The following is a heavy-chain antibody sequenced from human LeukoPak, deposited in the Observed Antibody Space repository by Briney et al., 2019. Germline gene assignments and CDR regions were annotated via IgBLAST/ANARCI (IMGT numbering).Heavy chain of an antibody. CDR1: GGSISSSSYY. CDR3: ASEGITGTADP. Sequence: SETLSLTCTVSGGSISSSSYYWGWIRQPPGKGLEWIGRIYYSGSTYYNPSLKSRVTISVAKSKNQFSLKLRSVTAADTAVYYCASEGITGTADPWGQGTLVTVSS. CDR2: IYYSGST. J-gene: IGHJ5*02. V-gene: IGHV4-39*07. D-gene: IGHD1-20*01.